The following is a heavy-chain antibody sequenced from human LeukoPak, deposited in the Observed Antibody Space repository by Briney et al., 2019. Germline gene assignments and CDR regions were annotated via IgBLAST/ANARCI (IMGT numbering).Heavy chain of an antibody. CDR1: GFTVSNNY. Sequence: GGSLRLSCAASGFTVSNNYMTWVRQAPGKVLEWVSLIYSGGSTYYADSVKGRFTISRDNSKNTVYLQMNSLRAEDTAVYYCASNIPVTRWGYWGQGTLVTVSS. V-gene: IGHV3-66*01. D-gene: IGHD2-21*01. CDR2: IYSGGST. CDR3: ASNIPVTRWGY. J-gene: IGHJ4*02.